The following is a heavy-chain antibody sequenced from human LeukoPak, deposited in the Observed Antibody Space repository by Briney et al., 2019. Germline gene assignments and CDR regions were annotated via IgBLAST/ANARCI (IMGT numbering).Heavy chain of an antibody. CDR1: GDSISSYF. Sequence: SETPSLTCTVSGDSISSYFWSLIRQPPGKGLEWIGYISYSGSTNYSPSLKSRVTISVDTSKNQFSLKLSSVTAADTAVYYCARAAGDSPPYYYYMDVWGKGTTVTVSS. V-gene: IGHV4-59*01. J-gene: IGHJ6*03. CDR3: ARAAGDSPPYYYYMDV. D-gene: IGHD3-10*01. CDR2: ISYSGST.